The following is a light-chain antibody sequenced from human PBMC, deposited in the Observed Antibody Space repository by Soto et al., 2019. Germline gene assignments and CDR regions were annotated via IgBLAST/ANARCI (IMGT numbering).Light chain of an antibody. J-gene: IGKJ5*01. CDR2: GAS. V-gene: IGKV3-15*01. CDR1: RSVSSN. Sequence: EILMTQCPATLSVSPGERATLSCRASRSVSSNLAWYQQKPGQAPRLLIYGASTRATGIPARFSGSGSGTEFTLTISSLKSEDFAVYYCQQYNNWPMTTFGQGTRLEIK. CDR3: QQYNNWPMTT.